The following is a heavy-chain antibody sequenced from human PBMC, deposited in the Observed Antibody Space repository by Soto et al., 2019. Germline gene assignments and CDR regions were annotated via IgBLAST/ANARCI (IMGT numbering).Heavy chain of an antibody. CDR1: GFTFSGYW. D-gene: IGHD6-6*01. CDR2: INSDGTST. Sequence: EVQLVESGGGLVQPGGSLRLSCAASGFTFSGYWMHWVRQAPGKGLLWVSRINSDGTSTGYADSVKSRFTISRDNAKNTLYLQVNSLRVEDTAVYYCARDEGPDRPNYYYGMDVWGQGTTVTVSS. CDR3: ARDEGPDRPNYYYGMDV. V-gene: IGHV3-74*01. J-gene: IGHJ6*02.